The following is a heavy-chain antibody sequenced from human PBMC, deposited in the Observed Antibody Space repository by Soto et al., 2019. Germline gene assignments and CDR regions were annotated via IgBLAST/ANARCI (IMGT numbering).Heavy chain of an antibody. J-gene: IGHJ4*02. CDR3: ARADYATGSYYPDY. Sequence: QVQLQESGPGLVKPSQTLSLTSTVSGGSVRRGNYYWSWIRQFPGKGLEWIGYISNSGRTHYNPSLMSRITIFVDTSKNQFFLELRSVTAADTALYYCARADYATGSYYPDYWGQGTLVTVSS. CDR1: GGSVRRGNYY. CDR2: ISNSGRT. D-gene: IGHD3-10*01. V-gene: IGHV4-31*03.